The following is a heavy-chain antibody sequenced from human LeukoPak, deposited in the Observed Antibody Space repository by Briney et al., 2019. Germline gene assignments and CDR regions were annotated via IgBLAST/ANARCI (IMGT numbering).Heavy chain of an antibody. CDR3: TTDRGYYDFWSGYSSNWFDP. J-gene: IGHJ5*02. CDR1: GFTFSNAW. D-gene: IGHD3-3*01. CDR2: IKSKTVGGTT. V-gene: IGHV3-15*01. Sequence: GGSLRLSCAASGFTFSNAWMSWVRQAPGKGLEWVGRIKSKTVGGTTDYAAPVKGRFTISRDDSKNTLYLQMNSLKTEDTAVYYCTTDRGYYDFWSGYSSNWFDPWGQGTLVTVSS.